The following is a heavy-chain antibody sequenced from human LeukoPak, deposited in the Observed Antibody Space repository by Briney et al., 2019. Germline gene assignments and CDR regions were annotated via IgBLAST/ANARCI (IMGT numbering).Heavy chain of an antibody. Sequence: ASVKVSCKASGYTFTSYGISWVRQAPGQGLEWMGWISAYNGNTNYAQKFQGRVTLTRDMSTSTDYLELSSLRSEDTAVYYCARDARIEVAGNNYYYYYYMDVWGKGTTVTIS. CDR3: ARDARIEVAGNNYYYYYYMDV. CDR2: ISAYNGNT. D-gene: IGHD6-19*01. J-gene: IGHJ6*03. CDR1: GYTFTSYG. V-gene: IGHV1-18*01.